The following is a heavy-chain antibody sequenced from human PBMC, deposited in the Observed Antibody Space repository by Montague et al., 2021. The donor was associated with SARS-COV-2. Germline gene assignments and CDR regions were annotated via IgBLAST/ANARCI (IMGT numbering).Heavy chain of an antibody. CDR2: IYYSGST. J-gene: IGHJ2*01. V-gene: IGHV4-31*03. CDR3: ARLRSSSNWYFDL. D-gene: IGHD6-6*01. Sequence: TLSLTCTVSGGSISSGGYYRSWIRQHPGKGLEWIGYIYYSGSTYYNPSLKSRVTISVDASKNQFSLKLSSVTAADTAVYYCARLRSSSNWYFDLWGRGTLVTVSS. CDR1: GGSISSGGYY.